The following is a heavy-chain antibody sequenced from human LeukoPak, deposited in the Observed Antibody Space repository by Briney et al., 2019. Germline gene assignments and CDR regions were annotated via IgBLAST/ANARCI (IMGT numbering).Heavy chain of an antibody. CDR2: ISAYNGNT. J-gene: IGHJ5*02. Sequence: ASVKVSCKASGYTFTSYGISWVRQAPGQGLEWMGWISAYNGNTNYAQKLQGRVTMTTDTSTSTAYMELRSLRSDDTAVYYCARALRSITIFGVVIPGGFDPWGQGTLVTVSS. V-gene: IGHV1-18*01. CDR3: ARALRSITIFGVVIPGGFDP. D-gene: IGHD3-3*01. CDR1: GYTFTSYG.